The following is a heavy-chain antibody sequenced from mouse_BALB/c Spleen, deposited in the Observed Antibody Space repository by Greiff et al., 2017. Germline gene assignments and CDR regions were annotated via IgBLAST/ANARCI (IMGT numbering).Heavy chain of an antibody. CDR3: ARTLDYYGSSHYYAMDY. J-gene: IGHJ4*01. V-gene: IGHV3-2*02. D-gene: IGHD1-1*01. CDR1: GYSITSDYA. CDR2: ISYSGST. Sequence: ESGPGLVKPSQSLSLTCTVTGYSITSDYAWNWIRQFPGNKLEWMGYISYSGSTSYNPSLKSRISITRDTSKNQFFLQLNSVTTEDTATYYCARTLDYYGSSHYYAMDYWGQGTSVTVSS.